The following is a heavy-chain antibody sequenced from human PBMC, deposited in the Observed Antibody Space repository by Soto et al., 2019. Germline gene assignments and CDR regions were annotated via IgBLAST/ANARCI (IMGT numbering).Heavy chain of an antibody. CDR2: IYYSGST. D-gene: IGHD6-19*01. J-gene: IGHJ4*02. CDR3: ARDVVAGNFDY. Sequence: SETLSLTCAVSGGSISSYYWSWIRQPPGKGLEWIGYIYYSGSTNYNPSLKSRVTISVDTSKNQFSLKLSSVTAADTAVYYCARDVVAGNFDYWGQGTLVTVSS. V-gene: IGHV4-59*01. CDR1: GGSISSYY.